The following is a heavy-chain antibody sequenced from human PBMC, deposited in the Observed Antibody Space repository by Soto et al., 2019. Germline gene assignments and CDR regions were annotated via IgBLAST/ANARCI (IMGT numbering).Heavy chain of an antibody. CDR1: GGSVSSGSYY. D-gene: IGHD6-19*01. V-gene: IGHV4-61*01. Sequence: QVQLQESGPGLVKPSETLSLTCTVSGGSVSSGSYYWSWIRQPPGKGLEWIGYIYYSGSTNYNPSLKSRVPISVDTSKNQFSLKLSSVTAADTAVYYCAREQWLAPIDYWGQGTLVTVSS. CDR3: AREQWLAPIDY. CDR2: IYYSGST. J-gene: IGHJ4*02.